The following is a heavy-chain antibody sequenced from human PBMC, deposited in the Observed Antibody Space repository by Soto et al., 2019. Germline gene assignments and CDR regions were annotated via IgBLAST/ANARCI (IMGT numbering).Heavy chain of an antibody. CDR1: GFAFSTSD. J-gene: IGHJ4*02. D-gene: IGHD4-17*01. V-gene: IGHV3-30*18. CDR3: AKNLGDPGDV. Sequence: QVRLVESGGGVVLPGRPLRLSCAASGFAFSTSDIHWVRQAPGKGLEWVALISYDGSNQYYADSVKGRFTISRDNSKSTLSLQINSLTTEDTAFYHCAKNLGDPGDVWGQEALVTVSS. CDR2: ISYDGSNQ.